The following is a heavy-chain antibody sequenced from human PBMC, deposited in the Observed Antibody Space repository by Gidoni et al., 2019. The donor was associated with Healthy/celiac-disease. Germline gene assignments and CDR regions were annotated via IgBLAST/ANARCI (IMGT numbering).Heavy chain of an antibody. V-gene: IGHV3-30*18. Sequence: QVQLVESGGGVVQPGRSLRPSWPASGFTIRSYGMHWVRTVPGKGSEWVAVISYDGSNKYYAASVKGRLTIDRDNSKTTLYLKMNSLRAEDTAVYYCENEAVWFGELLSGMDVWGQGTTVTVSS. CDR2: ISYDGSNK. CDR1: GFTIRSYG. J-gene: IGHJ6*02. CDR3: ENEAVWFGELLSGMDV. D-gene: IGHD3-10*01.